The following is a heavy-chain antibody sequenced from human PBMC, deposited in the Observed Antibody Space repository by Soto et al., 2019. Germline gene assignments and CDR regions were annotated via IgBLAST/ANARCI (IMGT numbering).Heavy chain of an antibody. Sequence: ASVKVSRKASGYTFTAYYMHWVRQTPGQGLEWMGWINPSSGFANYAQNLQGRVTMTRDTSITTAYMELISLRSDDTAVYYCARDLHSSSWYRGWFDPWGQGTLLTVSS. J-gene: IGHJ5*02. CDR1: GYTFTAYY. CDR2: INPSSGFA. D-gene: IGHD6-13*01. CDR3: ARDLHSSSWYRGWFDP. V-gene: IGHV1-2*02.